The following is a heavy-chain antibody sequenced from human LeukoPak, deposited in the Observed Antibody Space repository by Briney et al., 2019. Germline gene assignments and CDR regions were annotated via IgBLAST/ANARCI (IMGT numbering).Heavy chain of an antibody. CDR2: ISCSSSYI. D-gene: IGHD4-23*01. CDR1: GFTFSSYS. Sequence: SGGSLRLSCAASGFTFSSYSMNWVRQAPGKGLEWVSSISCSSSYIYYADSVKGRFTISRDNSKNSLYLQMNSLRAEDTAVYYCARGGGKSFAFDIWGQGTMVTVSS. CDR3: ARGGGKSFAFDI. J-gene: IGHJ3*02. V-gene: IGHV3-21*01.